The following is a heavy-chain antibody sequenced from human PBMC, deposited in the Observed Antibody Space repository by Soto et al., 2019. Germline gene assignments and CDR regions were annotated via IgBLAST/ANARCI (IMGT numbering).Heavy chain of an antibody. Sequence: PGESLKISCKGSGYSFTSYWIGWVRQMPGKGLEWMGIIYPGDSDTRYSPSFQGQVTISADKSISTAYLQWSSLKASDTAMYYCARHRSSSWYDSAHYYYGMDVWGQGTTVTVSS. CDR1: GYSFTSYW. D-gene: IGHD6-13*01. CDR2: IYPGDSDT. J-gene: IGHJ6*02. CDR3: ARHRSSSWYDSAHYYYGMDV. V-gene: IGHV5-51*01.